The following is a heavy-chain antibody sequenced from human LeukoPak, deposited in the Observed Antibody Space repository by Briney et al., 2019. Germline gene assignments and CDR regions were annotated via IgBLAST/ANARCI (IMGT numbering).Heavy chain of an antibody. CDR3: AKDFGSTIGFDY. Sequence: GGSLRLSCAASGFTFSSYGMHWVRQAPGKGLEWVAVISYDGSNKYYADSVKGRFTISRDNSKNTLYLQMNSLRAEDTAVYYCAKDFGSTIGFDYWGQGTLVTVSS. J-gene: IGHJ4*02. CDR2: ISYDGSNK. CDR1: GFTFSSYG. D-gene: IGHD3-3*01. V-gene: IGHV3-30*18.